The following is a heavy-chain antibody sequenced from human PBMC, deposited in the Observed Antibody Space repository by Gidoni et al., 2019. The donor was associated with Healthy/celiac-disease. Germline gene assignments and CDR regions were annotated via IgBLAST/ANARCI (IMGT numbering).Heavy chain of an antibody. V-gene: IGHV4-31*03. J-gene: IGHJ4*02. CDR1: GGSISSGGYY. Sequence: QVQLQESGPGLVKPSQTLSLTCTVSGGSISSGGYYWSWMPQHPGKRLDWIGSIYYSGSTYYNPSLKIRVTISVDTSKNQFSVKLSSVTAADTAVYYCASVIEYSSSIDYWGQGTLVTVSS. CDR3: ASVIEYSSSIDY. D-gene: IGHD6-6*01. CDR2: IYYSGST.